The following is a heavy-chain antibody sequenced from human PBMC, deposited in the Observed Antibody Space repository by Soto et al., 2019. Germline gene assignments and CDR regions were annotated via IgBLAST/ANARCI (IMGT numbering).Heavy chain of an antibody. Sequence: LSLTCSVSGGSINSGDYYWSWIRQSPGKGPEWIGYIYYSGSTYYNPSLKSRSTISIDTSKNQFFLDVDSVTAADTAVYYCARLYTGYEAFDYWGQGTLVTVSS. CDR3: ARLYTGYEAFDY. CDR1: GGSINSGDYY. V-gene: IGHV4-30-4*01. D-gene: IGHD5-12*01. CDR2: IYYSGST. J-gene: IGHJ4*02.